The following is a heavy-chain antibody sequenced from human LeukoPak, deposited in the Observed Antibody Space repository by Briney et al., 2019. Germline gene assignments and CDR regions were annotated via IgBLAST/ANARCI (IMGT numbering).Heavy chain of an antibody. CDR1: GGSISSYY. J-gene: IGHJ4*02. CDR3: ARHGRWDNGTYSFDY. D-gene: IGHD1-26*01. CDR2: IYYSGST. V-gene: IGHV4-59*08. Sequence: SETLSLTCTVSGGSISSYYWSWIRQPPGKGLEWIGYIYYSGSTSYNPSLKSRVTISVDTSKNQFPLKLTSVTAADTAVYYCARHGRWDNGTYSFDYWGQGTLVTVSS.